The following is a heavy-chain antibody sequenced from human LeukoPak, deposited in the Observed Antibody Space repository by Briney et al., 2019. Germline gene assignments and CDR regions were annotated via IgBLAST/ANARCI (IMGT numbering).Heavy chain of an antibody. CDR3: AKDAPLGYYGSGSYIDP. Sequence: GGSLRLSCAASGFTFSSYAMSWVRQAPGKGLEWVSAISGSGGSTYYADSVQGRFTIPRDNSKNALYLQLNSLRAEDTAVYYCAKDAPLGYYGSGSYIDPWGQGTLVTVSS. V-gene: IGHV3-23*01. CDR1: GFTFSSYA. D-gene: IGHD3-10*01. J-gene: IGHJ5*02. CDR2: ISGSGGST.